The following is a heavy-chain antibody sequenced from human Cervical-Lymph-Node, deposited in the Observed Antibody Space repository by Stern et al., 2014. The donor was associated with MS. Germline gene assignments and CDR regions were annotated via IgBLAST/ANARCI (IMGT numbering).Heavy chain of an antibody. CDR2: IHYGGTT. J-gene: IGHJ4*02. CDR3: ARQGAYCSSTSCYDFDY. V-gene: IGHV4-39*01. Sequence: VQLEESGPGLVKPSETLSLTCTVSGGSISSSSYYGAWIRQPPGKGLEWIGSIHYGGTTYYNPSLKSRVTISVDTSKNHFSLNLTSVTAADTAVYYCARQGAYCSSTSCYDFDYWGQGTLVTVSS. CDR1: GGSISSSSYY. D-gene: IGHD2-2*01.